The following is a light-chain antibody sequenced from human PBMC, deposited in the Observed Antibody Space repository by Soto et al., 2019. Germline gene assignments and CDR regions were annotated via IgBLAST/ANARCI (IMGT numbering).Light chain of an antibody. J-gene: IGKJ1*01. CDR3: QQYNNWPRT. Sequence: EIVLTQSPATLSSSPGERATLSCRASQSVSSYLAWYQQKPGQAPRLLIYGASTRATGIPVRFSGSGSGTEFTLTISSLQSEDFAVYYCQQYNNWPRTFGHGTKVDIK. CDR1: QSVSSY. CDR2: GAS. V-gene: IGKV3-15*01.